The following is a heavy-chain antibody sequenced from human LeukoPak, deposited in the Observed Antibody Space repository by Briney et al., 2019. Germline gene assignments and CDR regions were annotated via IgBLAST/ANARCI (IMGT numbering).Heavy chain of an antibody. J-gene: IGHJ4*02. CDR2: IYYSGST. D-gene: IGHD4-11*01. Sequence: PSETLSLTCTVSGGSISSYYWSWIRQPPGKGLEWIGYIYYSGSTNYNPSLKSRVTISVDTSKNQFSLKLSSVTAADTAVYYCARVQAYSTVFDYWGQGTLATVSS. CDR3: ARVQAYSTVFDY. V-gene: IGHV4-59*01. CDR1: GGSISSYY.